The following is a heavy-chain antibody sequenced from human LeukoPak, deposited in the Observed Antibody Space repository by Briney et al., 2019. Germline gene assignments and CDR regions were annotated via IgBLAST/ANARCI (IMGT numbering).Heavy chain of an antibody. D-gene: IGHD2-15*01. CDR2: IYYSGST. CDR3: ARRGYCSGGSCYRFPPWDHNWFDP. CDR1: GGSISSSSYY. V-gene: IGHV4-39*01. Sequence: ASETPSLTCTVSGGSISSSSYYWGWIRQPPGKGLEWIGSIYYSGSTYYNPSLKSRVTISVDTSKNQFSLKLSSVTAADTAVYYCARRGYCSGGSCYRFPPWDHNWFDPWGQGTLVTVSS. J-gene: IGHJ5*02.